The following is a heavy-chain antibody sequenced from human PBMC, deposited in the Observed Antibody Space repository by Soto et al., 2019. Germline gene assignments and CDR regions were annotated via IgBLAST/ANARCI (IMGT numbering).Heavy chain of an antibody. CDR3: ARELRGYYDILTGYPSDSYYYGMDV. CDR2: IIPIFGTA. CDR1: GGTFSSYA. J-gene: IGHJ6*02. Sequence: SVKVSCKASGGTFSSYAISWVRQAPGQGLEWMGGIIPIFGTANYAQKFQGRVTITADESTSTAYMELSSLRSEDTAVYYCARELRGYYDILTGYPSDSYYYGMDVWGQGTTVTAP. D-gene: IGHD3-9*01. V-gene: IGHV1-69*13.